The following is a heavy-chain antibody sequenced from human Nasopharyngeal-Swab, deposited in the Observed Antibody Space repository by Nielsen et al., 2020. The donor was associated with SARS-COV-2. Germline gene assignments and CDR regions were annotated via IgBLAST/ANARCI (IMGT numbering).Heavy chain of an antibody. Sequence: GGSLRPSCAAPGFTFRTYWMTWVRKAPGKGLEWVANIKRDGSERYYVDSVKGRFTISRDNAKDSLYLQMNSLRAEDTAIYYCARDFDSWNDLDSWGQGTLVSVSS. CDR2: IKRDGSER. CDR1: GFTFRTYW. V-gene: IGHV3-7*03. J-gene: IGHJ4*02. D-gene: IGHD1-20*01. CDR3: ARDFDSWNDLDS.